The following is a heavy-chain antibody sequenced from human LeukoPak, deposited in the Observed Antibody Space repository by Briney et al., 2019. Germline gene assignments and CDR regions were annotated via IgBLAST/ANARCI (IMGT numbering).Heavy chain of an antibody. V-gene: IGHV3-21*01. D-gene: IGHD6-13*01. CDR3: ARGSSSWYVLWNY. CDR1: GFTFSSYS. Sequence: GGSLRLSCAASGFTFSSYSMNWVRQAPGKGLEWVSSISSSSSYIYYADSVKGRFTISRDNAKNSLYLQMNSLGAEDTAVYYCARGSSSWYVLWNYWGQGTLVTVSS. CDR2: ISSSSSYI. J-gene: IGHJ4*02.